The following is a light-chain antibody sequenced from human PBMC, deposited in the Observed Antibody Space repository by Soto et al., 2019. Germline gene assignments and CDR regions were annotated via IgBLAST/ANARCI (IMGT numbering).Light chain of an antibody. CDR2: KAS. CDR3: QQYNDYSKT. J-gene: IGKJ1*01. CDR1: QSISSW. V-gene: IGKV1-5*03. Sequence: DIQMTQSPSTLSASLGDRVTITCRASQSISSWLAWYQQKTGKAPKLLIYKASSLESGVPSRFSGSGSGTELTLTISSLQPDDFATYYCQQYNDYSKTFGQGTKVDIK.